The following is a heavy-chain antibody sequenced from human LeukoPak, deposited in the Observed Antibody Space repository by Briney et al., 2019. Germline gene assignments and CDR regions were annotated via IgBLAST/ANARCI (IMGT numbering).Heavy chain of an antibody. CDR1: GYSFTSYW. Sequence: GESLKISCKGSGYSFTSYWIGWVRQMPGKGLEWMGIIYPGDSDTRYSPSFQGQVTSADKSISTAYLQWSSLKASDTAMYYCARHWDGYNERGFDYWGQGTLVTVSS. CDR2: IYPGDSDT. D-gene: IGHD5-24*01. CDR3: ARHWDGYNERGFDY. J-gene: IGHJ4*02. V-gene: IGHV5-51*01.